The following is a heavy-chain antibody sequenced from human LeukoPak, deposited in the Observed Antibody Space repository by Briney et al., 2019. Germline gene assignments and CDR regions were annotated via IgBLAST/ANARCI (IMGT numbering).Heavy chain of an antibody. D-gene: IGHD3-22*01. J-gene: IGHJ4*02. V-gene: IGHV3-11*01. Sequence: GGSLRLSCAASGFTFSDYYMSWVRQAPGKGLQWVSYISSSGGTIYYADSVKGRFTISRDNAKNSLYLQMNSLRAEDTAVYYCARRYYESSGFDYWGQGTLVTVSS. CDR1: GFTFSDYY. CDR2: ISSSGGTI. CDR3: ARRYYESSGFDY.